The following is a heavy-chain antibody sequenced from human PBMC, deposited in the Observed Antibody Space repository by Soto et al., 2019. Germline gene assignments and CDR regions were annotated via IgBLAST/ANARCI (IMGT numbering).Heavy chain of an antibody. Sequence: GGSLRLSCAASGFTFNNYAMNWVRQAPGKGLEWVSTISGSGAGIYYADSVKGRFTISRDNSQNTLYLHMGGLSAEDTAVYYCAKQSRVGPAGAVDYWGQGTLVTVSS. J-gene: IGHJ4*02. D-gene: IGHD1-26*01. CDR3: AKQSRVGPAGAVDY. CDR1: GFTFNNYA. CDR2: ISGSGAGI. V-gene: IGHV3-23*01.